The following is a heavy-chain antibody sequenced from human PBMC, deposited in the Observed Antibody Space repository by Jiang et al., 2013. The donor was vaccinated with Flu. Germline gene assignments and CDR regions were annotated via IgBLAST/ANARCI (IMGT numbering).Heavy chain of an antibody. J-gene: IGHJ4*02. D-gene: IGHD4-11*01. V-gene: IGHV4-59*08. CDR2: ISNFGST. CDR1: GGSISSYF. Sequence: SLTCTVSGGSISSYFWSWIRQPPGKGLEWIGYISNFGSTNYSPSLKSRVTISIDTSKNQFSLKLNSMTAADTAVFYCARHSTSVSPFEYWGQGALVTVSS. CDR3: ARHSTSVSPFEY.